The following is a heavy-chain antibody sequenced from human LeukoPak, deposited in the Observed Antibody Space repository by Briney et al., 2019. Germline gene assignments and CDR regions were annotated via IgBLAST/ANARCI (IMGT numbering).Heavy chain of an antibody. Sequence: PGGSQRLSCAASGFTFSSYEMNWVRQAPGKGLEWVGRITDGGTTDYAAPVKGRFTISRDDSKNTLYLQMNSLKTEDTAMYYCTAPKSVLLWFGETSDYWGQGTLVTVSS. V-gene: IGHV3-15*01. CDR2: ITDGGTT. CDR1: GFTFSSYE. CDR3: TAPKSVLLWFGETSDY. J-gene: IGHJ4*02. D-gene: IGHD3-10*01.